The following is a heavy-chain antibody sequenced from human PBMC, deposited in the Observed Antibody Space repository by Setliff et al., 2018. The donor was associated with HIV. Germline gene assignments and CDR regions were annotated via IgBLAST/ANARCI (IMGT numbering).Heavy chain of an antibody. V-gene: IGHV3-7*01. Sequence: GSLRLSCVASGLPFYNYWMTWLRRAPGRGLEWVANIKQDGSDMHYIESVKGRFTIFRDNAKNSVFLQMNSLRAEDTGVYYCATRTGFYNSHWYDYWGQGTMVTVSS. CDR3: ATRTGFYNSHWYDY. CDR2: IKQDGSDM. J-gene: IGHJ4*02. CDR1: GLPFYNYW. D-gene: IGHD6-13*01.